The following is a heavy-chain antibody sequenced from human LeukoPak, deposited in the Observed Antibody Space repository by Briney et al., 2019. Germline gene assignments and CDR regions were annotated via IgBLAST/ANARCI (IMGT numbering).Heavy chain of an antibody. CDR1: GYTFTSYG. J-gene: IGHJ4*02. V-gene: IGHV1-18*01. D-gene: IGHD2-2*01. Sequence: VASVKVSCKASGYTFTSYGISWVRQAPGQGLEWMGWISAYNGNTNYAQKLQGRVTMTTDTSTSTAYMELRSLRSDDTAVYYCARARRTYPTGYCSSTSCYPPDYWGQGTLVTVSS. CDR3: ARARRTYPTGYCSSTSCYPPDY. CDR2: ISAYNGNT.